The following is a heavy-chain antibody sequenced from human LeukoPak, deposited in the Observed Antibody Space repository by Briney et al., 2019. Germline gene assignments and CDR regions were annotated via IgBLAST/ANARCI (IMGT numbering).Heavy chain of an antibody. J-gene: IGHJ4*02. CDR2: VHFDGNTR. Sequence: GGSLRLSCSASGFTFNSYGMHWVRQAPGNGLEWVAFVHFDGNTRYYADSVKGRFSISRDNSKNTLYLQMNSLRDEDTAVYYCAKDPPIVTTTPLYYFEYWGQGTLVTVSS. D-gene: IGHD3-16*01. CDR3: AKDPPIVTTTPLYYFEY. V-gene: IGHV3-30*02. CDR1: GFTFNSYG.